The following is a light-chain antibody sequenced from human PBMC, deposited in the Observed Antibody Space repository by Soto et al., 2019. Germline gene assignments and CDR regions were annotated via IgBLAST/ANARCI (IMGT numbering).Light chain of an antibody. CDR1: QSISTW. CDR3: KLYISNSSAT. Sequence: NPMTQSPSTLSASVGDRVNITCRASQSISTWLAWYQQKPGKAPNHLIYKASSLESGVTSRFSGSGSGTEFTITISILQPEDFATYYCKLYISNSSATFGQGTKGEIK. V-gene: IGKV1-5*03. CDR2: KAS. J-gene: IGKJ1*01.